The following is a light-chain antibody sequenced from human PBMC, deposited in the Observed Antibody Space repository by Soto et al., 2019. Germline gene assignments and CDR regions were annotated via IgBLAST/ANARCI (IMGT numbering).Light chain of an antibody. J-gene: IGKJ2*01. Sequence: DIQMTQSPSTLSASVGDRVTITCRASQSISNWLAWYQQKPGKAPKLLIYRASALESGVPSRFSGSGSGTEFTLTISRLQPDDFATDYCQQYSTYSHTFGQGTKLEI. CDR1: QSISNW. V-gene: IGKV1-5*03. CDR2: RAS. CDR3: QQYSTYSHT.